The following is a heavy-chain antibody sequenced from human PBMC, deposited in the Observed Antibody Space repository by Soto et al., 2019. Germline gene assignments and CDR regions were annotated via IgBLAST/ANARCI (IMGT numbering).Heavy chain of an antibody. J-gene: IGHJ3*02. Sequence: SLTCTVSGGSISSGDYYWSWIRQPPGKGLEWIGYIYYSGSTYYNPSLKSRVTISVDTSKNQFSLKLSSVTAADTAVYYCARVSRGWAFDIWGQGTMVTVSS. CDR2: IYYSGST. V-gene: IGHV4-30-4*01. CDR1: GGSISSGDYY. CDR3: ARVSRGWAFDI.